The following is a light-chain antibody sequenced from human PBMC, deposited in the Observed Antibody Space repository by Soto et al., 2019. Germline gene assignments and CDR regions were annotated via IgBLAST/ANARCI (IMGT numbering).Light chain of an antibody. CDR3: QQYNNWPPDRT. CDR2: GAS. J-gene: IGKJ1*01. CDR1: QSVGSN. Sequence: EIVMTQSPATLSVSPGERATLSCRASQSVGSNLAWYQQKPGQAPRLLIYGASTRATGIPARFSGSGSGTDFNLTISSLQSEDFAIYFCQQYNNWPPDRTFGQGTKVEIK. V-gene: IGKV3-15*01.